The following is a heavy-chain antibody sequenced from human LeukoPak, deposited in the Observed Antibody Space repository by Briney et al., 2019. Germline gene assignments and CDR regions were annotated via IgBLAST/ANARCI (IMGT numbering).Heavy chain of an antibody. V-gene: IGHV3-43D*03. CDR2: ISWDGGSP. D-gene: IGHD3-22*01. J-gene: IGHJ3*02. CDR1: GFTFDDYA. CDR3: ATGSYYYDSSGYYYGYDAFNI. Sequence: GGSLRLSCAASGFTFDDYAMHWVRQAPGKGLEWVSLISWDGGSPYYADSVKGRFTISRDNSKNSLYLQMSSLRAEDTALYYCATGSYYYDSSGYYYGYDAFNIWGQGTMVTVSS.